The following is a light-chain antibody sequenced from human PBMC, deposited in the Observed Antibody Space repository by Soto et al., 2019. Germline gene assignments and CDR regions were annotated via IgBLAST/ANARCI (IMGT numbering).Light chain of an antibody. V-gene: IGKV1-6*01. CDR2: AAS. Sequence: AIQMTQSPSSLSASVGDRVTITCRASQGIRNDLGWYQQKPGKALKLLIFAASSLQSGVPSRFSGSGSGTDFTLTISSLQPEDFATYYCLQDYNYPYTFGQGTKLEIK. CDR3: LQDYNYPYT. J-gene: IGKJ2*01. CDR1: QGIRND.